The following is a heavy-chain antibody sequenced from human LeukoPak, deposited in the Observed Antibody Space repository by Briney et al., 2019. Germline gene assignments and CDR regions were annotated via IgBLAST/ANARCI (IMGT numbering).Heavy chain of an antibody. V-gene: IGHV3-48*03. Sequence: PGGSLRLSCAASGFTFSSYEMNWVRQAPGKGLEWVSYISSSGSTIYYADSVKGRFTISRDNAKNSLYLQMNSLRAEDTALYYCAKDIAAAGTYYYYYYGMDVWGQGTTVTVSS. CDR3: AKDIAAAGTYYYYYYGMDV. D-gene: IGHD6-13*01. J-gene: IGHJ6*02. CDR2: ISSSGSTI. CDR1: GFTFSSYE.